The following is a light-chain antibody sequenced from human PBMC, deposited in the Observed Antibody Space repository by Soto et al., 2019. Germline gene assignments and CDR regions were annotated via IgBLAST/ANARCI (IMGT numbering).Light chain of an antibody. Sequence: QSVLTQPPSVSGAPGQRVTLSCTGNTSNIGAGYDVHWYQQLPGAAPKLVIFGNRNRPSGVPERFSGSKSGTSASLAITGLQAEDEADYYCQAYDDILTASVFGGGTKLTFL. CDR3: QAYDDILTASV. J-gene: IGLJ3*02. CDR1: TSNIGAGYD. V-gene: IGLV1-40*01. CDR2: GNR.